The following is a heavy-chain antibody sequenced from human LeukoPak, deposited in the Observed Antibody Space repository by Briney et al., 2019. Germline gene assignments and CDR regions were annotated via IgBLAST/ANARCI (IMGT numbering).Heavy chain of an antibody. V-gene: IGHV1-69*01. CDR3: ARADGIVPAAIGGDYYMDV. Sequence: SSVKVSCKASGGTFSSYAISWVRQAPGQGLEWMGGIIPTFGTANYAQKFQGRVTITADESTSTAYMELSSLRSEDTAVYYCARADGIVPAAIGGDYYMDVWGKGTTVTVSS. D-gene: IGHD2-2*01. CDR2: IIPTFGTA. CDR1: GGTFSSYA. J-gene: IGHJ6*03.